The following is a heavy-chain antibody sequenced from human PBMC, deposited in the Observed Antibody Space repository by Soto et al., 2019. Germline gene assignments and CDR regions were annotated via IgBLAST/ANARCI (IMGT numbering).Heavy chain of an antibody. V-gene: IGHV3-23*01. D-gene: IGHD2-2*01. Sequence: GGSLRLSCAASGFTFSSYAMSWVRQAPGKGLEWVSAISGSGGSTYYADSVKGRFTISRDNSKNTLYLQMNSLRAEDTAVYYCARGYCSSTSCFYNWFDRRGQGTLVTLSS. CDR1: GFTFSSYA. CDR3: ARGYCSSTSCFYNWFDR. J-gene: IGHJ5*02. CDR2: ISGSGGST.